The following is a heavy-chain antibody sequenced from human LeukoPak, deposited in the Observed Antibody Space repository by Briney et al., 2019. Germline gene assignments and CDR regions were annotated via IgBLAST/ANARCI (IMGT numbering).Heavy chain of an antibody. J-gene: IGHJ3*02. Sequence: ASVTVSCKASGYTFTGYYMHWVRQAPGQGLEWMGWINPNSGGTNYAQKFQGRVTMTRDTSISTAYMELSRLRSDDTAVYYCARRHYDSSGYYNAFDIWGQGTMVTVSS. CDR2: INPNSGGT. V-gene: IGHV1-2*02. D-gene: IGHD3-22*01. CDR3: ARRHYDSSGYYNAFDI. CDR1: GYTFTGYY.